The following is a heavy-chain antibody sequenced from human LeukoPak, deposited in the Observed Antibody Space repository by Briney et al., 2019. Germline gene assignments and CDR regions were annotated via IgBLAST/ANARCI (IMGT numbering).Heavy chain of an antibody. V-gene: IGHV1-24*01. D-gene: IGHD3-22*01. CDR1: GYTLTELS. J-gene: IGHJ3*02. Sequence: ASVKVSCKVSGYTLTELSMHWVRQAPGKGLEWMGGFDPEDGETIYAQKFQGRVTMTEDTSTDTAYMELSSLRSEDTAVYYCATASVRYYDSSGPTFFDAFDIWGQGTMVTVSS. CDR3: ATASVRYYDSSGPTFFDAFDI. CDR2: FDPEDGET.